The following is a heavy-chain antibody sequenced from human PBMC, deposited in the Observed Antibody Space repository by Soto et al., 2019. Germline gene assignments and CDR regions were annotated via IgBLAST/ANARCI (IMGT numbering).Heavy chain of an antibody. CDR2: ISWDGGST. D-gene: IGHD3-3*01. V-gene: IGHV3-43*01. Sequence: GGSLRLSCAASGFTFDDYTMHWVRQAPGKGLEWVSLISWDGGSTYYADSVKGRFTISRDNSKNSLYLQMNSLRTEDTALYYCAKDITSHDFWSGYSLYYYGMDVWGQGTTVTVSS. J-gene: IGHJ6*02. CDR1: GFTFDDYT. CDR3: AKDITSHDFWSGYSLYYYGMDV.